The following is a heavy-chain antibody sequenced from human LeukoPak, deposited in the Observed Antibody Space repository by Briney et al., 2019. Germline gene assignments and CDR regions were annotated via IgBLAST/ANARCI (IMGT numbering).Heavy chain of an antibody. J-gene: IGHJ6*02. Sequence: SVKVSCKASGYTFTSYGISWVRRAPGQGLEWMGGIIPIFGTANYAQKFQGRVTITADESTSTAYMELSSLRSEDTAVYYCARARDYDSSGYSSYYYYGMDVWGQGTTVAVSS. D-gene: IGHD3-22*01. CDR1: GYTFTSYG. CDR3: ARARDYDSSGYSSYYYYGMDV. V-gene: IGHV1-69*13. CDR2: IIPIFGTA.